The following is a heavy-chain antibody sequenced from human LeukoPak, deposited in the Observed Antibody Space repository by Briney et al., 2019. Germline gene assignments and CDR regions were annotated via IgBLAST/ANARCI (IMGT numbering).Heavy chain of an antibody. CDR3: ARGHLVFAY. CDR1: GGSISTYY. V-gene: IGHV4-59*01. D-gene: IGHD6-6*01. J-gene: IGHJ4*02. Sequence: SSETLSLTCTVSGGSISTYYWSWIRQPPGKGLEWIGYIYYTGNTNYNPSLKGRITISVDTSKNQFSLKVSSVTAADTALYYCARGHLVFAYWGQGTLVTVSS. CDR2: IYYTGNT.